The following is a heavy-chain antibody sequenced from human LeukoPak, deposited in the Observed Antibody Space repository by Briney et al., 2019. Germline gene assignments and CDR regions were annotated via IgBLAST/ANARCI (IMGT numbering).Heavy chain of an antibody. V-gene: IGHV3-30*02. D-gene: IGHD2-2*01. Sequence: GGSLRLSCAASGFTFSSYGMHWVRQAPGKGLEWVAFIRYDGSNKYYADSVKGRFTISRDNSKNTLYLQMNSLRAEDTAVYYCAKDPLKYCSSTSCSSFDYWGQGTLVTVSS. CDR1: GFTFSSYG. CDR3: AKDPLKYCSSTSCSSFDY. CDR2: IRYDGSNK. J-gene: IGHJ4*02.